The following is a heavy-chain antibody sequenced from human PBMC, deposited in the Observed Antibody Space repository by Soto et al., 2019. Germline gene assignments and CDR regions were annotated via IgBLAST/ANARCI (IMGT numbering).Heavy chain of an antibody. D-gene: IGHD2-2*01. Sequence: QVQLVQSGAEVKKPGSSVKVSCKASGGTFSSYAISWVRQAPGQGLEWMGGIIPIFGTANYAQKFQGRVTITADESTSTAYMVLSSLRSEDTDVYYCARGIRGPAAICNWFDPWGQGTLVTVSS. CDR2: IIPIFGTA. J-gene: IGHJ5*02. CDR3: ARGIRGPAAICNWFDP. V-gene: IGHV1-69*01. CDR1: GGTFSSYA.